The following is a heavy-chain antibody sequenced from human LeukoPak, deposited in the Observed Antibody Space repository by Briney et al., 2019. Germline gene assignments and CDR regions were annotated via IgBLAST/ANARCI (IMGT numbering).Heavy chain of an antibody. J-gene: IGHJ4*02. V-gene: IGHV3-43D*03. D-gene: IGHD6-13*01. Sequence: GGSLRLSCAASGFTFDDYAMHWVRQAPGKGLEWVSLISWDGGSTYYADSVKGRFTISRDNSKNSLYLQMNSLRAEDTALYYCAKDSTPGIAAAGMDYWGQGTLVTVSS. CDR2: ISWDGGST. CDR3: AKDSTPGIAAAGMDY. CDR1: GFTFDDYA.